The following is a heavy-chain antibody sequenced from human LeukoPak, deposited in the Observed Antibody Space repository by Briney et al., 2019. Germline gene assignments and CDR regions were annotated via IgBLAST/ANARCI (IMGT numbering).Heavy chain of an antibody. V-gene: IGHV1-69*06. CDR2: IIPIFGTA. J-gene: IGHJ4*02. D-gene: IGHD2-2*01. CDR3: AREGWVRGRSSTSCLPDY. Sequence: SVKVSCKASGGTFSSYAISWVRQAPGQGLEWMGGIIPIFGTANYAQKFQGRVTITADKSTSTAYMELSSLRSEDTAVYYCAREGWVRGRSSTSCLPDYWGQGTLVTVSS. CDR1: GGTFSSYA.